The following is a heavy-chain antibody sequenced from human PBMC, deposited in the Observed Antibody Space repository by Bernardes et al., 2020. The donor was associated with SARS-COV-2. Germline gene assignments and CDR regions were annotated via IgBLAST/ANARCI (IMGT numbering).Heavy chain of an antibody. Sequence: SETLSLTCTVSGGSISSGGYYWSWLRQHPGKGLEWIGYIYYSGSTYYNPSLKSRVTISVDTSKNQFSLKLSSVTAADTAVYYCARDELRKEGGESHYYYYYGMDVWGQGTTVTVSS. CDR3: ARDELRKEGGESHYYYYYGMDV. D-gene: IGHD1-7*01. CDR1: GGSISSGGYY. J-gene: IGHJ6*02. CDR2: IYYSGST. V-gene: IGHV4-31*03.